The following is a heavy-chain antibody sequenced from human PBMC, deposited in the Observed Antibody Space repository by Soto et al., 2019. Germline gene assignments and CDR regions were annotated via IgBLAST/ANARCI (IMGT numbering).Heavy chain of an antibody. V-gene: IGHV1-69*02. D-gene: IGHD6-13*01. CDR1: GGTFSTYT. CDR2: ILPMLDIT. Sequence: QVQLVQSGAEVKKPGSSVKVSCKASGGTFSTYTIIWVRQAPGQGLEWMGRILPMLDITNSAQRFQGRVTTXAXXSTSTAYLELSSLRSEDTAVYYCTLGSWSAETFDIWGRGTMVTVSS. CDR3: TLGSWSAETFDI. J-gene: IGHJ3*02.